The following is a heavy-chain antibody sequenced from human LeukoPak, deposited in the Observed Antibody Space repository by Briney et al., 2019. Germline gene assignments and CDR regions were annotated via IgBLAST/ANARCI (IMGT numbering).Heavy chain of an antibody. CDR2: IGSSSSSATI. J-gene: IGHJ5*02. CDR1: GFTFSSYS. D-gene: IGHD6-19*01. V-gene: IGHV3-48*01. Sequence: GGSLRLSCAASGFTFSSYSMSWVRQAPGKGLEWISYIGSSSSSATIFYADSVSGRFTISRDYDRNLLYLQMNSLRAEDTAVYYCARDHISVAGPFDPWGQGTLVTVSS. CDR3: ARDHISVAGPFDP.